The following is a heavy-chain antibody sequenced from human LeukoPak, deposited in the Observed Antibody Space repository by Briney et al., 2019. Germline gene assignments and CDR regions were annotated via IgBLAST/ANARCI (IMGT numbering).Heavy chain of an antibody. Sequence: PGGSLRLSCAASGFTFSSYAMSWVRQAPGKGLEWVSLITGSGGNTYSADSVKGRFTISRDNSKNTLYLQMSSLRAEDTAIYYCAQGTPTGYGTSWFDYWGRGTLVTVSS. J-gene: IGHJ4*02. CDR2: ITGSGGNT. V-gene: IGHV3-23*01. D-gene: IGHD6-13*01. CDR1: GFTFSSYA. CDR3: AQGTPTGYGTSWFDY.